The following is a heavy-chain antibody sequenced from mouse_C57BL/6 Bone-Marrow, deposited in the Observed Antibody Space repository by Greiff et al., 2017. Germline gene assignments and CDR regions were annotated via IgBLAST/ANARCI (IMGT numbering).Heavy chain of an antibody. CDR2: IYPRSGNT. CDR3: DRERIILRRGDWYCDV. D-gene: IGHD2-4*01. J-gene: IGHJ1*03. V-gene: IGHV1-81*01. Sequence: VQLKQSGAELARPGASVKLSCKASGYTFTSYGISWVKQRTGQGLEWIGEIYPRSGNTYYNEKFKGKATLTADKSSSTSYIELRSLTSEDSAVYFCDRERIILRRGDWYCDVWGTGTTVTVSS. CDR1: GYTFTSYG.